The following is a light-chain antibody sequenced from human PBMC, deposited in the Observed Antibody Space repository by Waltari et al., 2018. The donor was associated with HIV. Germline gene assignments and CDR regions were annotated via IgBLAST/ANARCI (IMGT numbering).Light chain of an antibody. Sequence: QSVLTQPPSATGTPGQRVTISCSGSSSNIGTNYVHWYQQLPGTTPKLLISRNNQRPSGAPDRCAASKSATSAALAIRGLRSEDEGDYYCAAWDDSLGGRGLFGGGTRLTVL. CDR3: AAWDDSLGGRGL. CDR1: SSNIGTNY. CDR2: RNN. J-gene: IGLJ3*02. V-gene: IGLV1-47*01.